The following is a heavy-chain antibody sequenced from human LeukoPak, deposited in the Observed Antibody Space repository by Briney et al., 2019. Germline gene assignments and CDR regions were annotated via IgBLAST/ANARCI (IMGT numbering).Heavy chain of an antibody. J-gene: IGHJ6*03. CDR1: GGSISSGDYY. CDR2: IHASENT. Sequence: PSQTLSLTCTVSGGSISSGDYYWSWIRQPAGKGLEWIGRIHASENTNYNPSLKSRVTMSVDTSKNQFSLKLSSVTAADTAVYYCARGSNYYGSGSAYYYYMDVWGKGTTVTVSS. CDR3: ARGSNYYGSGSAYYYYMDV. V-gene: IGHV4-61*02. D-gene: IGHD3-10*01.